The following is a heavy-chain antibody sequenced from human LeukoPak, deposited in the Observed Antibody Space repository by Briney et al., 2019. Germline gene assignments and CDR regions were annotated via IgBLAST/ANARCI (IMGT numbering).Heavy chain of an antibody. V-gene: IGHV3-30*02. CDR1: GFTFSSYG. J-gene: IGHJ4*02. D-gene: IGHD3-9*01. CDR3: AKRYFDWSNDYFDY. Sequence: GGSLRLSCAASGFTFSSYGMHWVRQAPGKGLEWVAFIRYDGSNKYYADSVKGRFTISRDNSKNTLYLQMNSLRAEDTAVYYCAKRYFDWSNDYFDYWGQGTLVTVSS. CDR2: IRYDGSNK.